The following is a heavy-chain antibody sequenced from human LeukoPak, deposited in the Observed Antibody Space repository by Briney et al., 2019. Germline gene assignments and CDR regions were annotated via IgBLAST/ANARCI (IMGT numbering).Heavy chain of an antibody. CDR1: GFTFSSYG. Sequence: GGSLRLSCAASGFTFSSYGMHWVRQAPGKGLEWVAVIWYDGSNKYYADSVKGRFTISRDNSKNTLYLQMNSLRAEDTAVYYCAKDPHQEAAGYNWFDPWGQGTLVTVSS. V-gene: IGHV3-33*06. CDR2: IWYDGSNK. D-gene: IGHD6-13*01. CDR3: AKDPHQEAAGYNWFDP. J-gene: IGHJ5*02.